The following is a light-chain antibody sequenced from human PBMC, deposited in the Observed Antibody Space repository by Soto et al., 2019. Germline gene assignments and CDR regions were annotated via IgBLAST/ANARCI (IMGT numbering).Light chain of an antibody. CDR3: QPYNNWPTIT. CDR1: QSVNSN. V-gene: IGKV3-15*01. CDR2: GIS. J-gene: IGKJ5*01. Sequence: ELVMTQSPATLSVSPGERASLSCRPSQSVNSNYLACYQQKPGQAPRLXXYGISSRANGIPARFSGSGSGTEFTLTISSLQSEDFAVYYYQPYNNWPTITFGQGTRLEIK.